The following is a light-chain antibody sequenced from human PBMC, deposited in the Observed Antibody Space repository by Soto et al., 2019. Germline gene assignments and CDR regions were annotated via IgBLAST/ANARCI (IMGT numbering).Light chain of an antibody. Sequence: QSALTQPASVSGSPGQSITISCTGTSSDVGGYNYVSWYQQHPGKAPKLMIYDVSNRPSGVSNRFSGSKSGNTASLTISGXXXXXXXXYYCSSYTGSSTYVVFGGGTKLTV. CDR1: SSDVGGYNY. V-gene: IGLV2-14*01. CDR2: DVS. J-gene: IGLJ2*01. CDR3: SSYTGSSTYVV.